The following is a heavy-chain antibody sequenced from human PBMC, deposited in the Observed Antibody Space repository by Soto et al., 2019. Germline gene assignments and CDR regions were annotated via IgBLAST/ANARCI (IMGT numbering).Heavy chain of an antibody. D-gene: IGHD4-17*01. J-gene: IGHJ6*02. CDR3: ARDRPYDTVTTFPELRQPNYGMDV. CDR1: GFTFSSYG. V-gene: IGHV3-33*01. CDR2: IWYDGSNK. Sequence: QVQLVESGGGVVQPGRSLRLSCAASGFTFSSYGMHWVRQAPGKGLEWVAGIWYDGSNKYYADSVKGRFTISRDNSKNTLYLQMNSLRAEDTAVYYCARDRPYDTVTTFPELRQPNYGMDVWGQGTTVTVSS.